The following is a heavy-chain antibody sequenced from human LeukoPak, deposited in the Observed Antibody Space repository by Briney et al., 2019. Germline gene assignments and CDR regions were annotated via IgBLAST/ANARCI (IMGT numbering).Heavy chain of an antibody. V-gene: IGHV3-7*01. CDR3: AREASYFDSSGSYYYYYYGMDV. CDR2: IKQDGSEK. J-gene: IGHJ6*02. D-gene: IGHD3-22*01. CDR1: GGPITDHY. Sequence: ETLSLTCTVSGGPITDHYWSWVRQAPGKGLEWVANIKQDGSEKYYVASVRGRFTISRDNSLYLQMNSLRAEDTAVYYCAREASYFDSSGSYYYYYYGMDVWGQGTTVTVSS.